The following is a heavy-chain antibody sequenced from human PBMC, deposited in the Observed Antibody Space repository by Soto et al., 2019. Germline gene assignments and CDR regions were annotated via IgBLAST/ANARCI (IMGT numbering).Heavy chain of an antibody. J-gene: IGHJ4*02. D-gene: IGHD6-13*01. CDR2: INPNSGGT. Sequence: QVQLVQSGAEVKKPGASVKVSCKASGYTFTGYYMHWVRQAPGQGLEWMGWINPNSGGTNYAQKFQGWVTMTRDTSISTAYMELSRLRSDDTAVYYCARAPGSSSWYAYFDYWGQGTLVTVSS. CDR1: GYTFTGYY. V-gene: IGHV1-2*04. CDR3: ARAPGSSSWYAYFDY.